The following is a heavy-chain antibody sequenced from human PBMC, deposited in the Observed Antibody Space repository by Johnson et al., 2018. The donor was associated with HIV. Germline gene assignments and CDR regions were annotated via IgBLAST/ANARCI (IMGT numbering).Heavy chain of an antibody. CDR2: IYSGGST. CDR3: ARAEGLTGRNAFDI. J-gene: IGHJ3*02. V-gene: IGHV3-66*02. CDR1: GFTVSSNY. Sequence: VQLVESGGGLVQPGGSLRLSCAASGFTVSSNYMSWVRQAPGKGLEWVSVIYSGGSTYYADSVKGRFTISRDNAKNSLYLQMNSLRAEDTALYYCARAEGLTGRNAFDIWGQGTMVTVSS. D-gene: IGHD1-20*01.